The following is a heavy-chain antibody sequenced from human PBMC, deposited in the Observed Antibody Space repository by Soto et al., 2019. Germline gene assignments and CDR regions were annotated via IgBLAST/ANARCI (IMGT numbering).Heavy chain of an antibody. Sequence: SETLSLTCAVSGYSISSGYYWGWIRQPPGKGLEWIGSFYHSGNTHYNPSLKSRVTISVDTSKNQFSLRLSSVTAADTAVYYCARAGSLIVVVPSPKNYFDYWGQGTLVSVSS. CDR3: ARAGSLIVVVPSPKNYFDY. J-gene: IGHJ4*02. V-gene: IGHV4-38-2*01. CDR1: GYSISSGYY. D-gene: IGHD2-15*01. CDR2: FYHSGNT.